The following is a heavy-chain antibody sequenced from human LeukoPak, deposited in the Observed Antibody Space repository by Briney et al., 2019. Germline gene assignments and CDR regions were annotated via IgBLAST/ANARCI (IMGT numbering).Heavy chain of an antibody. CDR2: FDPEDGET. V-gene: IGHV1-24*01. D-gene: IGHD3-22*01. CDR1: GYTLTELS. CDR3: ATVSRYDTYYFDY. J-gene: IGHJ4*02. Sequence: ASVKVSCKVSGYTLTELSMHWVRQAPGKGLEWMGGFDPEDGETIYAQKFQGRVTMTEDSSTDTAYMELSSLRSEDTAVYYCATVSRYDTYYFDYWGQGTLVTVSS.